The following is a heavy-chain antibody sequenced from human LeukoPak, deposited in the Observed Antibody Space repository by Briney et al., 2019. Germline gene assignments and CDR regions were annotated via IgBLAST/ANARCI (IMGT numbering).Heavy chain of an antibody. V-gene: IGHV3-23*01. CDR3: ARRSAGWGDFDY. D-gene: IGHD3-16*01. CDR2: ISDSGAST. J-gene: IGHJ4*02. CDR1: GFTFSTYV. Sequence: PGGSLRLSCAASGFTFSTYVMNWVPQAPGKGLEWVSTISDSGASTYYADSVKGRLTISRDNSKNTLYLQMNSLRAEDTAVYFCARRSAGWGDFDYWGQGTLVTVSS.